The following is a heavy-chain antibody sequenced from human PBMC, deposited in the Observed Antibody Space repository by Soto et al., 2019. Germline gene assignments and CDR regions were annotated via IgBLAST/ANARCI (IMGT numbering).Heavy chain of an antibody. J-gene: IGHJ3*02. CDR3: ATAGGGYGSGSYYIPSHAFDI. CDR2: INPNSGGT. Sequence: ASVKVSCKASGYTFTGYYMHWVRQAPGQGLEWMGWINPNSGGTNYAQKFQGRVTMTRDTSISTAYMELSRLRSDDTAVYYCATAGGGYGSGSYYIPSHAFDIWGQGTMVTVSS. CDR1: GYTFTGYY. D-gene: IGHD3-10*01. V-gene: IGHV1-2*02.